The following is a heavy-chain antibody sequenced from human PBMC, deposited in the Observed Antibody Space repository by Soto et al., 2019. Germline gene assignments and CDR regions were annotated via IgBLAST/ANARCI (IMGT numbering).Heavy chain of an antibody. V-gene: IGHV4-34*01. D-gene: IGHD3-3*01. J-gene: IGHJ4*02. CDR1: SGSFSGYY. Sequence: QVQLQQWGAGLLKPSETLSLTCAVYSGSFSGYYYSWIRQSPGKGLEWIGEITHGGSITYSPSLKSRVTMSLDTSKNQFSLNMTSMTAADTAVYYCARGRLFLTTSGLAITYFDYWGQGTLVTVSS. CDR2: ITHGGSI. CDR3: ARGRLFLTTSGLAITYFDY.